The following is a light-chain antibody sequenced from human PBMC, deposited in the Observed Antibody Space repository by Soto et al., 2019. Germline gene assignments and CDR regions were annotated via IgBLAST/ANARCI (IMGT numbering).Light chain of an antibody. CDR1: SSNIGGYNF. CDR2: DVT. CDR3: TSYAGINNLV. J-gene: IGLJ2*01. Sequence: QSVLTQPPSASGSPGQSVTISCTGTSSNIGGYNFVSWYQQHPGKAPKLMIYDVTKRPSGVPDRFSGSKSGNTASLTVSGLQAEDEADYYCTSYAGINNLVFGGGTKVTVL. V-gene: IGLV2-8*01.